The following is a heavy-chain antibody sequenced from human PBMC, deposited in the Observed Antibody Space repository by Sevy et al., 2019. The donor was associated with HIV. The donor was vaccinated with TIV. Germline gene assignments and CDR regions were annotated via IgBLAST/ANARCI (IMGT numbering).Heavy chain of an antibody. CDR3: ARGVGGRTRLRFLEWLFDEDAFDI. Sequence: GGSLRLSCAASGFTFSSYWMSWVRQAPGKGLEWVANIKQDGSEKYYVDSVKGRFTISRDNAKNSLYLQMNSLRAEDTAVYYCARGVGGRTRLRFLEWLFDEDAFDIWGLGTMVTVSS. D-gene: IGHD3-3*01. CDR2: IKQDGSEK. J-gene: IGHJ3*02. V-gene: IGHV3-7*01. CDR1: GFTFSSYW.